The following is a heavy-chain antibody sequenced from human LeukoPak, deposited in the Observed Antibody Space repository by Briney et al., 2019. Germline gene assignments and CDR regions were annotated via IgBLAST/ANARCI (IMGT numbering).Heavy chain of an antibody. CDR3: ARDSGSGYSSSWFSA. CDR1: GGTFSSYA. CDR2: IIPIFGTA. J-gene: IGHJ5*02. V-gene: IGHV1-69*05. Sequence: SVKVSCKASGGTFSSYAISWVRQAPGQGLEWMGGIIPIFGTANYAQKFQGRVTITTDESTSTAFMELSSLRSEDTAVYYCARDSGSGYSSSWFSAWGQGTLVTVSS. D-gene: IGHD6-13*01.